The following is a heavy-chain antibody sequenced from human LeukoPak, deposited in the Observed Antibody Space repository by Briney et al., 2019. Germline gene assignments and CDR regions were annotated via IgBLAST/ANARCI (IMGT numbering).Heavy chain of an antibody. D-gene: IGHD6-13*01. J-gene: IGHJ4*02. Sequence: SGTLSLTCAVSGGSISSNNWWSWVRQPPGKGLEWIGSIYYSGGTYYNPPLKSRVTISVDTSKNQFSLKLSSVTAADTAVYYCARDRSRIYDFEYWGQGTLVTVSS. CDR1: GGSISSNNW. V-gene: IGHV4-4*02. CDR2: IYYSGGT. CDR3: ARDRSRIYDFEY.